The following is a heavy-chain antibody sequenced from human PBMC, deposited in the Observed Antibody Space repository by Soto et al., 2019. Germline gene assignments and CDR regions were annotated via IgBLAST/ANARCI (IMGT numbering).Heavy chain of an antibody. CDR2: ISSGGTTT. CDR3: AREGGSIGGWFGRKFDS. D-gene: IGHD6-19*01. V-gene: IGHV3-23*01. J-gene: IGHJ4*02. Sequence: GGSLRLSCTASGFSFSTHAMSWVRQAPGKGLEWVSSISSGGTTTFYAASVEGRFTIARDKSKNTLYLQMNSLRAADTAVYYCAREGGSIGGWFGRKFDSWGQGTQVTVSS. CDR1: GFSFSTHA.